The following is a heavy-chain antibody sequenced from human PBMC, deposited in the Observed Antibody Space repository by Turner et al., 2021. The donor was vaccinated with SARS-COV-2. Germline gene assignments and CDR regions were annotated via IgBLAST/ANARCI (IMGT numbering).Heavy chain of an antibody. J-gene: IGHJ4*02. CDR1: GSTFARHY. CDR3: ARSGGGFDY. V-gene: IGHV1-46*01. Sequence: QVQLVQSGAEVKKPGDSVKVSCKACGSTFARHYMHWVRQAPGQGLEWMGRINPSCGSTGYAQMFQCRVTMTRETYTSTVYMELSSLRAEDTAVYYCARSGGGFDYWGQGTLVTVSS. CDR2: INPSCGST. D-gene: IGHD2-15*01.